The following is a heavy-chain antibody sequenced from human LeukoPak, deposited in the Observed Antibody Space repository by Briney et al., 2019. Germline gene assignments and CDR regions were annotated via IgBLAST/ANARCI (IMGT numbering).Heavy chain of an antibody. CDR3: ARRYSSGWPFDY. V-gene: IGHV1-18*01. D-gene: IGHD6-19*01. Sequence: ASVKVSCKASGYTFTSYGISWVRQAPGQGLEWMGWISAYNGNTNYAQKLQGRVTMTTDTSTSTAYMELSRLRSDDTAVYYCARRYSSGWPFDYWGQGTLVTASS. CDR1: GYTFTSYG. CDR2: ISAYNGNT. J-gene: IGHJ4*02.